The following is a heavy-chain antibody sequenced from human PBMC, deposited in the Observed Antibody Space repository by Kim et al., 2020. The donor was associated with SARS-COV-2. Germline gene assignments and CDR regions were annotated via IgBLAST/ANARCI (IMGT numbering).Heavy chain of an antibody. CDR1: GFTFNTYG. Sequence: GGSLRLSCAASGFTFNTYGMHWVRQAPGKGLEWVAVISYDGSNKYYADSVKGRFTISRDNSKNTLYLQMNSPRIEDTVVYYCAKSFSGSYFGYDYWGQGTLVTVSS. V-gene: IGHV3-30*18. D-gene: IGHD1-26*01. J-gene: IGHJ4*02. CDR3: AKSFSGSYFGYDY. CDR2: ISYDGSNK.